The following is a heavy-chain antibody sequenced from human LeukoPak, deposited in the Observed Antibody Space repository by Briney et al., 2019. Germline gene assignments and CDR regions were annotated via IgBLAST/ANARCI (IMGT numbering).Heavy chain of an antibody. CDR2: IHYSGST. Sequence: SETLSLTCTVSGDSLSTYYWNWIRQPPGKGLEWIGHIHYSGSTNYNPSLNSRVTISVVTSKSQFSLKLNSVTAADTAVYYCARRVSGSGFGESNWFDPWGQGTLVTVSS. V-gene: IGHV4-59*08. CDR3: ARRVSGSGFGESNWFDP. J-gene: IGHJ5*02. CDR1: GDSLSTYY. D-gene: IGHD3-10*01.